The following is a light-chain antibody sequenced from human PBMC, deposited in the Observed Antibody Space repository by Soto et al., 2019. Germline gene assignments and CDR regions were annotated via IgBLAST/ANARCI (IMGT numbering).Light chain of an antibody. V-gene: IGLV2-23*02. CDR1: SSDVGSYNL. Sequence: QLVLAQPASVSGSPGQSITISCTGTSSDVGSYNLVSWYQQHPGKAPKLMIYEVSKRPSGVSNRFSGSKSGNTASLTISGLQAEDEADYSCCSYGGRNTFVFGSGTKLTVL. CDR3: CSYGGRNTFV. CDR2: EVS. J-gene: IGLJ1*01.